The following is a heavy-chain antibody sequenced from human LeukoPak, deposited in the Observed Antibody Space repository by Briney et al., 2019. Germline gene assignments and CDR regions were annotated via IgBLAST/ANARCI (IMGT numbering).Heavy chain of an antibody. CDR2: IYYSGST. J-gene: IGHJ4*02. CDR3: ARDRTVVDPFDY. CDR1: GGSISSTSYY. D-gene: IGHD4-23*01. V-gene: IGHV4-39*02. Sequence: SETLSLTCTVSGGSISSTSYYWGWIRQPPGKGLEWIGSIYYSGSTYYSPSLKSRVTISVDTSKNQFSLNLSSVTAADTAVYYCARDRTVVDPFDYWGQGTLVTVSS.